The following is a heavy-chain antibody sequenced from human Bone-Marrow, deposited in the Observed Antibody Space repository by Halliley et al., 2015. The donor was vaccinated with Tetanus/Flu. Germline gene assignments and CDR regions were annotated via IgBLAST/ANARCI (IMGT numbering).Heavy chain of an antibody. Sequence: TLSLTCAVSGDSINNGGYYGTWIRQPPGKGLEWIGCIYYSGSTFYAPSLKSRLTISLDTSKNHFSLQLSSVTAADTAVYYCARGGDYADYDAPLPPPFFAYWGQGTLLPLAS. CDR3: ARGGDYADYDAPLPPPFFAY. J-gene: IGHJ4*02. CDR1: GDSINNGGYY. CDR2: IYYSGST. V-gene: IGHV4-30-4*01. D-gene: IGHD4-17*01.